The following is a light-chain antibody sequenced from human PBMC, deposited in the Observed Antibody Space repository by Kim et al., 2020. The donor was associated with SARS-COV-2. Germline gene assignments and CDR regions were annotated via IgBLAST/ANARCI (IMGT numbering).Light chain of an antibody. CDR2: GAS. CDR1: QDIKND. Sequence: SSVGDRVTITCRASQDIKNDLGWYQQKPGKAPKGLIFGASSLRGGVPSRFSGSGFGTEFTLTISSLQPEDFATYYCQQFNSYPLTFGGGTKVDIK. CDR3: QQFNSYPLT. V-gene: IGKV1-17*01. J-gene: IGKJ4*01.